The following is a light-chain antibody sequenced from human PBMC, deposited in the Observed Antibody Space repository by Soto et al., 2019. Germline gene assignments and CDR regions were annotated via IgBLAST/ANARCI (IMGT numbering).Light chain of an antibody. V-gene: IGKV3-15*01. CDR1: QSFNSIY. J-gene: IGKJ5*01. CDR2: GAS. CDR3: QQFNTWPPIT. Sequence: EIVLTQSPGTLSLSPGERATLSCRASQSFNSIYLAWYQQKPGQAPRLLIYGASTRATGIPARFSGSGSGTEFTLTISSLQSEDFAVYYCQQFNTWPPITFGQGTRLEIK.